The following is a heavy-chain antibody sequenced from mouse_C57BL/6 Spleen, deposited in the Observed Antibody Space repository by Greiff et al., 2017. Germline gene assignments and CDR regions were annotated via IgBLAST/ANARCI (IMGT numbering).Heavy chain of an antibody. CDR1: GYTFPSSW. CDR3: ARSPNLGGAMDY. CDR2: IAPSDSYT. D-gene: IGHD4-1*01. J-gene: IGHJ4*01. Sequence: QVQLQQPGAELVRPGTSVKLSCKASGYTFPSSWMHWVKQRPGQGLEWIGVIAPSDSYTNYTQKLKGKATLTVDTSSSTAYMQLSLLTSAYSAVYYCARSPNLGGAMDYWGQGTSVTVSS. V-gene: IGHV1-59*01.